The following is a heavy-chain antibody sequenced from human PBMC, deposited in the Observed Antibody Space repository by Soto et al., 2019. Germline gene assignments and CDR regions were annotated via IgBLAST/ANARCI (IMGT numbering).Heavy chain of an antibody. CDR3: ARDLIVVGSTIKYFDY. J-gene: IGHJ4*02. Sequence: QVQLVQSGAEVKKPGASVKVSCKASGYTFTSYGISWVRQAPGQGLEWMGWISAYNGNTNYAQKRQGSVTMTTDDSTSRAYMELRSLRSADTAVYYCARDLIVVGSTIKYFDYWGQGTLVTVSS. CDR2: ISAYNGNT. CDR1: GYTFTSYG. V-gene: IGHV1-18*01. D-gene: IGHD2-2*01.